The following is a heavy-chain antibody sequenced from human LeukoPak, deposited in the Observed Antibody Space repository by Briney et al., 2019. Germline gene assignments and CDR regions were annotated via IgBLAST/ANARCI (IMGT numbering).Heavy chain of an antibody. CDR3: TSWGDYYDSSGYPTRY. CDR1: GFIFSGSA. J-gene: IGHJ4*02. CDR2: FRSKANSYAT. Sequence: PGGSLRLSCAASGFIFSGSAMHWVRQASGKGLEWVGRFRSKANSYATAYAASVKGRFTISRDDSKNTAYLQMNSLKTEDTAVYYCTSWGDYYDSSGYPTRYWGQGTLVTVSS. D-gene: IGHD3-22*01. V-gene: IGHV3-73*01.